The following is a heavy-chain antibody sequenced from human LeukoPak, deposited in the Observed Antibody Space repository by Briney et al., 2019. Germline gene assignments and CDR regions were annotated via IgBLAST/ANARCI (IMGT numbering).Heavy chain of an antibody. CDR3: ARDWGDDDNDRNWFDP. J-gene: IGHJ5*02. CDR1: GFTFSSYS. Sequence: GGSLRLSCAASGFTFSSYSMNGVPQAPGKGVEGVSSISSSSRYIYYADSVKGRFTISRDNAKNSLYLQMNSLRAEDTAVYYCARDWGDDDNDRNWFDPWGQGTLVTVSS. CDR2: ISSSSRYI. D-gene: IGHD3-16*01. V-gene: IGHV3-21*01.